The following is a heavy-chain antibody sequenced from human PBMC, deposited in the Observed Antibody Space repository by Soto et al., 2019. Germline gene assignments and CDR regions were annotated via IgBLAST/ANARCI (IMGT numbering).Heavy chain of an antibody. D-gene: IGHD3-16*01. CDR3: ARVGGKDV. V-gene: IGHV3-11*06. CDR2: ISTRSSFT. J-gene: IGHJ6*02. CDR1: GFTFSDYY. Sequence: GGSLRLSCAASGFTFSDYYMTWVRQAPGKGLERVSYISTRSSFTNYADSVKGRFTISKDNAKSSLYLQMNSLRAEDTAVYYCARVGGKDVWGQGTTVTVSS.